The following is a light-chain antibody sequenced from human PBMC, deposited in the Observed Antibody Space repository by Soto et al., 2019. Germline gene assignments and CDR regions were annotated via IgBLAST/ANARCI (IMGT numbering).Light chain of an antibody. CDR2: SDI. J-gene: IGLJ1*01. V-gene: IGLV1-44*01. CDR3: AAWDGSLNVQV. CDR1: RFNIGSNT. Sequence: QSVLTQPPSASGTPGQRVTISCSGSRFNIGSNTVDWYQQLPGTAPKLLFYSDIQRPSGVPDRFSGSKSGTSASLAISGLQSEDEADYYCAAWDGSLNVQVFGTGTKLTVL.